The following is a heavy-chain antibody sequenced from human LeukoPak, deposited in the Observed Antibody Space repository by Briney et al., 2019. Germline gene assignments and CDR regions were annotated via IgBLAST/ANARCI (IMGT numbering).Heavy chain of an antibody. V-gene: IGHV3-30*02. Sequence: GGSLRLSCAASGFTFSSYGMHWVRQAPGMGLEWVAFIRYDGSNKYYADSVKGRFTISRDNSKNTLYLQMNSLRAEDTAVYYCAKARELVPAASGKYYFDYWGQGTLVTVSS. CDR2: IRYDGSNK. CDR3: AKARELVPAASGKYYFDY. CDR1: GFTFSSYG. D-gene: IGHD2-2*01. J-gene: IGHJ4*02.